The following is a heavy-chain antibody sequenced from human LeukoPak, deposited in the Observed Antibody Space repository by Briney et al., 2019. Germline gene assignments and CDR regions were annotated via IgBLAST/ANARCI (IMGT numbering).Heavy chain of an antibody. D-gene: IGHD1-7*01. J-gene: IGHJ5*02. CDR2: IYPGDSDT. V-gene: IGHV5-51*01. Sequence: GDSLKISCKGSGYSFTNYWIGWVRQMRGKGLEWMGIIYPGDSDTRYSPSFQGQVTISADRSISTAYLQWSSLKASDTAMYYCARGSWNYEDGWFDPWGQGTLVTVSS. CDR3: ARGSWNYEDGWFDP. CDR1: GYSFTNYW.